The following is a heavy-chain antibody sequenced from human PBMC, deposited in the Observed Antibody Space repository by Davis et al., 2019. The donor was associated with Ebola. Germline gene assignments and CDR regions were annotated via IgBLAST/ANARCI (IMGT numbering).Heavy chain of an antibody. CDR2: IKQDGSEK. CDR3: ARVHLLEWSPLYYYYGMDV. D-gene: IGHD3-3*01. V-gene: IGHV3-7*01. J-gene: IGHJ6*04. CDR1: GFTFSNYN. Sequence: GESLKISCAASGFTFSNYNMNWVRQAPGKGLEWVANIKQDGSEKYYVDSVKGRFTISRDNAKNSLYLQMNSLRAEDTAVYYCARVHLLEWSPLYYYYGMDVWGKGTTVTVSS.